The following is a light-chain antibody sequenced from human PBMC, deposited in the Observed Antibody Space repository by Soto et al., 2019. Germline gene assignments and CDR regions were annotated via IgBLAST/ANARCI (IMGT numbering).Light chain of an antibody. CDR2: GAS. J-gene: IGKJ4*01. V-gene: IGKV3-15*01. CDR1: QSVRNN. Sequence: EIVMTQSPATLSVSPGERATLSCRASQSVRNNLAWYQQKPGQAPRLLIHGASTRATGIPARFSGSGSGTEFTLTISSLQSEDFAVYYCQQYNNWPLTFGGGTKVDIK. CDR3: QQYNNWPLT.